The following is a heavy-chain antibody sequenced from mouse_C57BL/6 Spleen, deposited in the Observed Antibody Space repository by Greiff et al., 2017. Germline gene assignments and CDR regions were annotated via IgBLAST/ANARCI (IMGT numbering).Heavy chain of an antibody. V-gene: IGHV1-64*01. D-gene: IGHD1-1*01. CDR2: IHPNSGST. Sequence: VQLQQPGAELVKPGASVKLSCKASGYTFTSYWMHWVKQRPGQGLEWIGMIHPNSGSTNYNEKFKSKATLTVDKSSSTAYMQLSSLTSEDSAVYYCARSPTVVEEYFDYWGQGTTLTVSS. J-gene: IGHJ2*01. CDR1: GYTFTSYW. CDR3: ARSPTVVEEYFDY.